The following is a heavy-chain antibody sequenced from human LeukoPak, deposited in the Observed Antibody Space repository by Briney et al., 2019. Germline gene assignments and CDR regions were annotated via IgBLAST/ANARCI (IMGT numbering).Heavy chain of an antibody. V-gene: IGHV4-39*07. CDR3: ARDLGGNPGQ. J-gene: IGHJ4*02. CDR1: GDSISIYY. D-gene: IGHD4-23*01. Sequence: SETLSLTCSVSGDSISIYYWGWIRQPPGKGLEWIGSIYYSGSTYYNPSLKSRVTISVDTSKNQFSLKLSSVTAADTAVYYCARDLGGNPGQWGQGTLVTVSS. CDR2: IYYSGST.